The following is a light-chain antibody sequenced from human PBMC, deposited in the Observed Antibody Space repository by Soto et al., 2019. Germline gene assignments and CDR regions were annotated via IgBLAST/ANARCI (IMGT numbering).Light chain of an antibody. Sequence: DIQMTQSPSTLSASVGDRVTITCRASQSINTWLAWYQQKPGKAPNLLIYKASSLESGVPSRFSGSGSGTEFTLTISSLQPDDFATYYCQQYNSYSYTFGQGTKLEIK. V-gene: IGKV1-5*03. CDR3: QQYNSYSYT. J-gene: IGKJ2*01. CDR1: QSINTW. CDR2: KAS.